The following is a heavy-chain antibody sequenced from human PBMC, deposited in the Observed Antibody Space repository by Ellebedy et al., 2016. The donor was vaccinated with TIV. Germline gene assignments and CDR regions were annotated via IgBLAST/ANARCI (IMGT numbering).Heavy chain of an antibody. V-gene: IGHV4-34*01. CDR2: INHSGST. J-gene: IGHJ5*02. CDR1: GGSFSGYY. CDR3: ARDYYGGWFDP. D-gene: IGHD3-10*01. Sequence: SETLSLTXAVYGGSFSGYYWSWIRQPPGKGLEWIGEINHSGSTNYNPSLKSRVTISVDTSKNQFSLKLSSVTAADTAVYYCARDYYGGWFDPWGQGTLVTVSS.